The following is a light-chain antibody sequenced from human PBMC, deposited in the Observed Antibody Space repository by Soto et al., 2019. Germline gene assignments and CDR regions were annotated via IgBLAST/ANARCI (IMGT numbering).Light chain of an antibody. J-gene: IGLJ1*01. Sequence: QSVLTQPRSVSGSPGQSVSISCTGTSSDVGGYNYVSWYQQHPGKAPKLMIYDVSQRPSGVPDRFSGSKSGNTASLTISGLQAEDEADYYCCSYAGSYTLYALGTGTKLTVL. V-gene: IGLV2-11*01. CDR1: SSDVGGYNY. CDR2: DVS. CDR3: CSYAGSYTLYA.